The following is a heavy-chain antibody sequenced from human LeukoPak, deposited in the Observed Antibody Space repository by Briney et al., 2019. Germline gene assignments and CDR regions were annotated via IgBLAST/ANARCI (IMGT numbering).Heavy chain of an antibody. CDR1: GGSISKYY. CDR3: ARHNGGSPRGNFDP. CDR2: VYYSGST. V-gene: IGHV4-59*08. D-gene: IGHD2-15*01. J-gene: IGHJ5*02. Sequence: SETLSLTCTVSGGSISKYYWSWIRQPPGKGLEWIGYVYYSGSTNYNPSLKSRVTISVDTSRNRFSLLLSSVSAADTAVYYCARHNGGSPRGNFDPWGQGTLVIVSS.